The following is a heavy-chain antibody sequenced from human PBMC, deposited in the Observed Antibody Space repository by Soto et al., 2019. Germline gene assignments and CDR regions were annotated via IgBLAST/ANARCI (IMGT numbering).Heavy chain of an antibody. D-gene: IGHD1-26*01. CDR3: ARAFGGSYDY. CDR2: IYSSGPT. V-gene: IGHV3-53*01. J-gene: IGHJ4*02. Sequence: GGSLRLSCAASGFTVSSYYMNWVRLVPEKGLEWVSVIYSSGPTFYADSVRGRFTISRDNSKNTLYLQMNGLRVEDTAVYYCARAFGGSYDYWGQGTLVTVSS. CDR1: GFTVSSYY.